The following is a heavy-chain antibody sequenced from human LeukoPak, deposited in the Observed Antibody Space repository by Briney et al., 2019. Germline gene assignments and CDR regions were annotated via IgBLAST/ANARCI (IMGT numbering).Heavy chain of an antibody. D-gene: IGHD3-3*01. Sequence: GGSLRLSCAGSGFTFSSYAMSGVRQAPGRGLEWVSAITGSGGSTYYADSVKGRFTISRDNSKNTLYLQMNSLRAEDTAVYYCAKDRDYDFWSDYYYWVQGTLVTVSS. CDR2: ITGSGGST. J-gene: IGHJ4*02. CDR3: AKDRDYDFWSDYYY. V-gene: IGHV3-23*01. CDR1: GFTFSSYA.